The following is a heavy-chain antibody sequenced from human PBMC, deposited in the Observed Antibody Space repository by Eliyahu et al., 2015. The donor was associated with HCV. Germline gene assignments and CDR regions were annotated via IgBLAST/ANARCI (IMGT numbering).Heavy chain of an antibody. CDR3: ARERSIVGATSYFDY. CDR1: GFXFXSYS. D-gene: IGHD1-26*01. CDR2: ISSSSSTI. Sequence: EVQLVESGGGLVQPGGSLRLSCAASGFXFXSYSMNWVRQAPGKGLEWVSYISSSSSTIYYADSVKGRFTISRDNAKNSLYLQMNSLRDEDTAVYYCARERSIVGATSYFDYWGQGTLVTVSS. V-gene: IGHV3-48*02. J-gene: IGHJ4*02.